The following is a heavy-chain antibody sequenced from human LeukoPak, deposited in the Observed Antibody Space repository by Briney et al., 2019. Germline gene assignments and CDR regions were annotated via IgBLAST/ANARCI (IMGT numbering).Heavy chain of an antibody. D-gene: IGHD2-2*01. CDR3: ARGARYCSSTSCYGLNWFDP. J-gene: IGHJ5*02. CDR2: IYHSGST. Sequence: PSQTLSLTCAVSGGSISSSTNWWSWVRQPPGKGLEWIGEIYHSGSTNYNPSLKSRVSMSIDKSKNQFSLKVSSMTAADTAVYYCARGARYCSSTSCYGLNWFDPWGQGTLVTVSS. V-gene: IGHV4-4*02. CDR1: GGSISSSTNW.